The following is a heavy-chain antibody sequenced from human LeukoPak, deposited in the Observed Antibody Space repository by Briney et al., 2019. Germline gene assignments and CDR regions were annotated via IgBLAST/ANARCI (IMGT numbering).Heavy chain of an antibody. CDR2: INIDGSSG. V-gene: IGHV3-74*01. J-gene: IGHJ3*02. CDR1: GFTFRSYW. D-gene: IGHD5-12*01. CDR3: AKDQGYSGLDAFDI. Sequence: PGGSLRLSCAASGFTFRSYWMHWVRQAPGKGLVWVSRINIDGSSGSYADSVEGRSTISRDNSKNTLYLQMNSLRAEDTAVYYCAKDQGYSGLDAFDIWGQGTMVTVSS.